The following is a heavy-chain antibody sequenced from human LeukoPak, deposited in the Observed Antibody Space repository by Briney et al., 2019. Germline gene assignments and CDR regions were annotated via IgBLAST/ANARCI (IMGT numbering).Heavy chain of an antibody. Sequence: PGGSLRLSCAASGFTLSSYAMSWVRQAPGKGLEWVSVIYGDGSTYYTDSVKGRFAISRDNSKNTLYLQMNSLSAEDTAVYYCARRDWGYWGQGTLVTVSS. J-gene: IGHJ4*02. V-gene: IGHV3-53*01. D-gene: IGHD3/OR15-3a*01. CDR1: GFTLSSYA. CDR3: ARRDWGY. CDR2: IYGDGST.